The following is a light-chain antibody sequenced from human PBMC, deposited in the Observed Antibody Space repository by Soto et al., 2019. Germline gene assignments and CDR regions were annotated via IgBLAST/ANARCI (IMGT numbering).Light chain of an antibody. CDR2: DAS. CDR1: QSINTY. J-gene: IGKJ4*01. V-gene: IGKV3-11*01. Sequence: EIVLTQSPATLSLSPGERATLSCRASQSINTYLCWYQQKPGQAPRLLIYDASNRAAGIPPRFSGSGSGTDFTLTISSLEPEDSAVYYCQQRSKWPLTFGGGTKVEIK. CDR3: QQRSKWPLT.